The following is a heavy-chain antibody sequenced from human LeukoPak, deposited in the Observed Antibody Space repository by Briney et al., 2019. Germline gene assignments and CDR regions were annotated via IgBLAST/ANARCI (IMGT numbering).Heavy chain of an antibody. CDR2: IYPGDSDT. V-gene: IGHV5-51*01. CDR1: GHSFTTYW. J-gene: IGHJ4*02. CDR3: ARSIGSSWYFVY. Sequence: PGQSRNISCNVYGHSFTTYWIGWARQMPGKGLEWMGIIYPGDSDTRYSPSFQGQVTISADKSISTAYLQWSSLKASDTAVYYCARSIGSSWYFVYWGQGTLVTVSS. D-gene: IGHD6-13*01.